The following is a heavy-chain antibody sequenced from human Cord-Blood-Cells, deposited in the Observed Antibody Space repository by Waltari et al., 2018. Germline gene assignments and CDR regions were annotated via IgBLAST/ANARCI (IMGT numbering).Heavy chain of an antibody. CDR2: ISSSSSYI. J-gene: IGHJ1*01. V-gene: IGHV3-21*01. D-gene: IGHD3-22*01. CDR3: ARPPSDRGSKYFQH. CDR1: GFTCSRYS. Sequence: EVQLVESGGGLVKPGGSLRLSCAASGFTCSRYSLTWVRHAPGKGLEWVSSISSSSSYIYYADSVKGRFTISRDNAKNSLYLQMNSLRAEDTAVYYCARPPSDRGSKYFQHWGQGTLVTVSS.